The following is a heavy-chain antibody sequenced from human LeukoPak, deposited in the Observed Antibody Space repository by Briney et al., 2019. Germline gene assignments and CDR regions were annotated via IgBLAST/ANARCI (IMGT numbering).Heavy chain of an antibody. Sequence: SGTLSLTCTVSGGSIRSYYGSGIRQPPGKGLEGIGYIYFSGSPNYNPSLKCRVTISVDKSNNQFSLKLTSVNTADPAVYYCARDRYGVGVDYWGQGTLVTVSS. CDR1: GGSIRSYY. CDR3: ARDRYGVGVDY. V-gene: IGHV4-59*01. J-gene: IGHJ4*02. D-gene: IGHD4-17*01. CDR2: IYFSGSP.